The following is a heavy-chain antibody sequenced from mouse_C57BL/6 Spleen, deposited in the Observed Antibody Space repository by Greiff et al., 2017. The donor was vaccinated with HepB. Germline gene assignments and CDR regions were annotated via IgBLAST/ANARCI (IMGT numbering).Heavy chain of an antibody. Sequence: VQLKESGPELVKPGDSVKISCKASGYSFTGYFMNWVMQSHGKSLEWIGRINPYNGDTFYNQKFKGKATLTVDKSSSTAHRELRSLTSEDSAVYYCARLGDYDKGYAMDYWGQGTSVTVSS. J-gene: IGHJ4*01. CDR3: ARLGDYDKGYAMDY. D-gene: IGHD2-4*01. CDR1: GYSFTGYF. V-gene: IGHV1-20*01. CDR2: INPYNGDT.